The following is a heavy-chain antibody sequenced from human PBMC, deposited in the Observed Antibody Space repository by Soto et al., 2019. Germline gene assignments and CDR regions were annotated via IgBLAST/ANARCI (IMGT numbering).Heavy chain of an antibody. CDR3: ASLDYYDSSGLDWFDP. CDR2: ISYDGSNK. Sequence: GGSLRLSCAASGFTFSSYAMHWVRQAPGKGLEWVAVISYDGSNKYYADSVKGRFTISRDNSKNTLYLQMNSLRAEDTAVYYCASLDYYDSSGLDWFDPWGQGTLVTVSS. CDR1: GFTFSSYA. J-gene: IGHJ5*02. V-gene: IGHV3-30-3*01. D-gene: IGHD3-22*01.